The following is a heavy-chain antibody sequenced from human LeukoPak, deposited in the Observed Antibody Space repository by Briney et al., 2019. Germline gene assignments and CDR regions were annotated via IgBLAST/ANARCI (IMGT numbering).Heavy chain of an antibody. J-gene: IGHJ4*02. CDR2: IYYRGST. V-gene: IGHV4-59*12. CDR3: ARLYGNFQNYYDY. CDR1: GFTFSNAW. D-gene: IGHD1-7*01. Sequence: GSLRLSCAAAGFTFSNAWMSWVRQPPGKGLEWIGHIYYRGSTFYNPSLRGRVTISVDTSKNHFSVKLTSVTTADTAVYYCARLYGNFQNYYDYWGQGTLVTVSS.